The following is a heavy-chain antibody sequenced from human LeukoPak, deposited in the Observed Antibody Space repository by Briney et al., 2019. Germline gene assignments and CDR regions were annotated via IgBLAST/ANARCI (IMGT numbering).Heavy chain of an antibody. V-gene: IGHV3-30*18. CDR2: ISYDGSNK. CDR1: GFTFSSYG. Sequence: GGSLRLSCAASGFTFSSYGMHWVRQAPGKGLEWVAVISYDGSNKYYADSVKGRFTISRDNSKNTLYLQMNSLRAEDTAVYYCAKENYYDSSGPGRYWGQGTLVTVSS. CDR3: AKENYYDSSGPGRY. D-gene: IGHD3-22*01. J-gene: IGHJ4*02.